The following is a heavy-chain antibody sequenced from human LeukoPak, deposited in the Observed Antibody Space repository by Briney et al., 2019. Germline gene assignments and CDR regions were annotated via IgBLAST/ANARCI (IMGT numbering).Heavy chain of an antibody. Sequence: GESLKISCKASGYIFTSYWIGWVRQMPGKGLEWMGIIDPSDSETRYTPSFQGQVTISVDKSLTTAYLRWSSLKASDTAMYYCARQTAMGRSGDYWGQGTLVTVSS. V-gene: IGHV5-51*01. CDR2: IDPSDSET. CDR1: GYIFTSYW. J-gene: IGHJ4*02. CDR3: ARQTAMGRSGDY. D-gene: IGHD5-18*01.